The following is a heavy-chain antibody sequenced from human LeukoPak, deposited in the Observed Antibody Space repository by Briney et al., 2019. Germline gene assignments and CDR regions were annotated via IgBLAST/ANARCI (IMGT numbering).Heavy chain of an antibody. CDR1: GFTFSNYA. V-gene: IGHV3-23*01. J-gene: IGHJ4*02. Sequence: GASLRLSCAASGFTFSNYAMGWARQSAGEGLEWVSVLPGSGHTTYYADSVKGRFTISRDKSKNTLYLQMNSLRAEHTAVYYCAKGAGSSGWFWADHWGQGTLVTVSS. CDR2: LPGSGHTT. D-gene: IGHD6-19*01. CDR3: AKGAGSSGWFWADH.